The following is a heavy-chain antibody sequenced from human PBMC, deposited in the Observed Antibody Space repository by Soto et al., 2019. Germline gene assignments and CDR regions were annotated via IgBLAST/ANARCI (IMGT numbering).Heavy chain of an antibody. V-gene: IGHV1-69*06. J-gene: IGHJ6*02. CDR2: IIPMFGTV. Sequence: QVQLVQSGAEVKKPGSTVKVSCKASGGTFNSYAFSWERQAPGQGLEWVGGIIPMFGTVNYAQKFQGRVTITADKSTSTAYLELSSLRPDDTAVYYCARAPGTNYYYAMDVWGQGTTVTVSS. CDR3: ARAPGTNYYYAMDV. CDR1: GGTFNSYA. D-gene: IGHD1-1*01.